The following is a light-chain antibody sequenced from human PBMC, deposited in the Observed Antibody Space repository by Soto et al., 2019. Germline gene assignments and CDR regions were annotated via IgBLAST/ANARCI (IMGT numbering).Light chain of an antibody. CDR1: QSVSSNY. Sequence: EIVLTQSPGTLSLYPGGRATLSCRATQSVSSNYLAWYQQTPGQAPRLLIYGASIRATGIPDRFSGSGSGTDFTLTISRLEPEDCAVYYCQHYGSSPPNTFGQGTKLEI. CDR3: QHYGSSPPNT. J-gene: IGKJ2*01. CDR2: GAS. V-gene: IGKV3-20*01.